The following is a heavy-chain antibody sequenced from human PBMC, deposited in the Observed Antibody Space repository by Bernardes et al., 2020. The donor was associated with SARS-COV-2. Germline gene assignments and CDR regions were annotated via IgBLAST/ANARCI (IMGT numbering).Heavy chain of an antibody. CDR1: GFTFSSYD. Sequence: GGSLRLSCAASGFTFSSYDMHWVRQATGKGLEWVSAIGTAGDTYYPGSVKGRFTISRENAKNSLYLQMNSLRAGDTAVYYCARGTGVRDYDSSGYYYGVTIAFDIWGQGTMVTVSS. V-gene: IGHV3-13*04. D-gene: IGHD3-22*01. J-gene: IGHJ3*02. CDR3: ARGTGVRDYDSSGYYYGVTIAFDI. CDR2: IGTAGDT.